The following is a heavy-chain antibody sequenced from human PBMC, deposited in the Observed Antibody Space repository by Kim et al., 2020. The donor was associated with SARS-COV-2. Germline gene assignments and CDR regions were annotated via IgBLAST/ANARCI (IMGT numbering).Heavy chain of an antibody. V-gene: IGHV4-39*01. J-gene: IGHJ6*02. D-gene: IGHD1-26*01. Sequence: KCRVTISVDTAKNQFSLKLSSVTAADTAVYYCARKHSGSYPTYYYYGMDVWGQGTTVTVSS. CDR3: ARKHSGSYPTYYYYGMDV.